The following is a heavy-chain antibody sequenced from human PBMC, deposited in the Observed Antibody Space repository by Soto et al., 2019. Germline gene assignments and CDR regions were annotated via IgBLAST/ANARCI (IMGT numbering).Heavy chain of an antibody. CDR2: IIPIFGTA. Sequence: QVQLVQSGAEVKKPGSSVKVSCKASGGTFSSYAISWVRQAPGQGLEWMGGIIPIFGTANYAQKFQGRGTITADKATSTAYMELSSLRSEDTAVYYCASESDKSGWFDPWGQGTLVTVSS. J-gene: IGHJ5*02. CDR3: ASESDKSGWFDP. CDR1: GGTFSSYA. V-gene: IGHV1-69*06.